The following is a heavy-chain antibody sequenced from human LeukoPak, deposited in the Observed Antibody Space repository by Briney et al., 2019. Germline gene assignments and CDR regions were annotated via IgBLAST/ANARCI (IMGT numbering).Heavy chain of an antibody. J-gene: IGHJ4*02. V-gene: IGHV3-53*01. CDR2: IYSGGST. Sequence: GGSLRLSCAASGFTVSSNYMSWVRQAPGKGLEWVSVIYSGGSTYYADSVKGRFTISRDNSKNTVYLQMNSLRVEDTALYYCVRSLDYWGQGTLVTVSS. CDR1: GFTVSSNY. CDR3: VRSLDY.